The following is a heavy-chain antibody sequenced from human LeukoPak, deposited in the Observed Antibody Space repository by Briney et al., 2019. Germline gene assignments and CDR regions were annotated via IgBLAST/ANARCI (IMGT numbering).Heavy chain of an antibody. CDR3: AIYGSGSYYDFDY. D-gene: IGHD3-10*01. CDR1: GFTSSSYS. V-gene: IGHV3-21*01. Sequence: GGSLRLSCAASGFTSSSYSMNWVRQAPGKGLEWVSSISSSSSYIYYADLVKGRFTISRDNAKNSLYLQMNSLRAEDTAVYYCAIYGSGSYYDFDYWGQGTLVTVSS. J-gene: IGHJ4*02. CDR2: ISSSSSYI.